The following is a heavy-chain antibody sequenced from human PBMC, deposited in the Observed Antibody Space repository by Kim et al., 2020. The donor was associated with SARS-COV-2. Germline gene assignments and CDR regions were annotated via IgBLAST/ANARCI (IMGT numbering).Heavy chain of an antibody. D-gene: IGHD3-3*01. CDR2: IYYRGST. CDR1: GGSISSYY. CDR3: ARDHREWFQDTANWYFDL. J-gene: IGHJ2*01. V-gene: IGHV4-59*01. Sequence: SETLSLTCTVSGGSISSYYWSWIRQPPGKGLEWIGYIYYRGSTNYNPSLMSRVTISVDTSKNQFSRKLSSVTAADTAVYYCARDHREWFQDTANWYFDL.